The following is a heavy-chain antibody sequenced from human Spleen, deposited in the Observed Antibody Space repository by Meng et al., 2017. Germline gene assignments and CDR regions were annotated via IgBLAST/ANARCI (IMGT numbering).Heavy chain of an antibody. CDR1: GGSLSDYY. J-gene: IGHJ4*02. Sequence: SGTLSLTCTVSGGSLSDYYWSWIRQPAGKGLEWIGRIYTSGSNNYNPSLKGRVTLSVDTSKNQFSLTLSSVTAADTAVYYCARDPLYGGNYPSYWGQGTLVTVSS. CDR3: ARDPLYGGNYPSY. V-gene: IGHV4-4*07. D-gene: IGHD4-23*01. CDR2: IYTSGSN.